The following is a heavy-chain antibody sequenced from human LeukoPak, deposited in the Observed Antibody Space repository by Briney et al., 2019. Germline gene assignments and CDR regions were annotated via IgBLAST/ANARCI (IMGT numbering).Heavy chain of an antibody. CDR1: GFTVSSNY. D-gene: IGHD3-22*01. V-gene: IGHV3-66*01. Sequence: PGGSLRLSYAASGFTVSSNYMSWVRQAPGKGLEWVSVIYSGGSTYHADSVKGRFTISRDNSKNTLYLQMNSLRAEDTAVYYCARGSGGYYDSGRRYYYGMDVWGQGTTVTVSS. CDR2: IYSGGST. CDR3: ARGSGGYYDSGRRYYYGMDV. J-gene: IGHJ6*02.